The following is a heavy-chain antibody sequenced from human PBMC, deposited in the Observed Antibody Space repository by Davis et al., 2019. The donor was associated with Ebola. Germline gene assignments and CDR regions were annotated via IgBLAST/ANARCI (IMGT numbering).Heavy chain of an antibody. D-gene: IGHD7-27*01. CDR1: GFTVSSNY. V-gene: IGHV3-53*01. J-gene: IGHJ4*02. CDR2: IYSGGST. Sequence: GESLKISCAASGFTVSSNYMSWVRQAPGKGLEWVSVIYSGGSTYYADSVKGRFTISRDNSKNTLYLQMNSLRAEDTAVYYCARDYHPNWGSSWGFDYWGQGTLVTVSS. CDR3: ARDYHPNWGSSWGFDY.